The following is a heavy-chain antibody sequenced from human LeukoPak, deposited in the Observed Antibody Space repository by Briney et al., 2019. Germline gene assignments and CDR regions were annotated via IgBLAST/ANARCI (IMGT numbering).Heavy chain of an antibody. CDR2: INPNSGGT. J-gene: IGHJ3*02. V-gene: IGHV1-2*06. CDR3: ARANGDQRSNAFDI. Sequence: ASVKVSCKASGYTFTGYYMHWVRQAPGQGREWIGRINPNSGGTNYAQKFQGRVTMTRDTSISTAYMELSRLRSDDTAVYYCARANGDQRSNAFDIWGQGTMVTVSS. CDR1: GYTFTGYY. D-gene: IGHD4-17*01.